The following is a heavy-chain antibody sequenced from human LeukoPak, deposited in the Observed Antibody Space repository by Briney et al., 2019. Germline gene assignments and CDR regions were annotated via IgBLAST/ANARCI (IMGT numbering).Heavy chain of an antibody. V-gene: IGHV3-21*04. CDR2: TSSGSSWI. CDR1: GFTFSDYS. D-gene: IGHD3-10*01. J-gene: IGHJ6*03. CDR3: AKDSVSVWFGESIKDYYYYMDV. Sequence: PGGSLRLSCAASGFTFSDYSMNWVRQTPGKGLEWVASTSSGSSWIYYADSVRGRFTISRDNAKNLLYLQMNSLRAEDTAVYYCAKDSVSVWFGESIKDYYYYMDVWGKGTTVTVSS.